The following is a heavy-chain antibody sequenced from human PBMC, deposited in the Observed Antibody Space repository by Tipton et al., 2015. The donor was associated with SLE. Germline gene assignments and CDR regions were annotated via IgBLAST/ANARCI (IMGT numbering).Heavy chain of an antibody. Sequence: TLSLTCAVYGGPFSGDYWSWVRQSPGKGLEWIGDINYSGRTNYNPSLKGRVIISVDTSKKQFSLKLTSVTAADTAVYYCARLGYPGDYWGQGTPVTVS. CDR3: ARLGYPGDY. V-gene: IGHV4-34*01. CDR1: GGPFSGDY. J-gene: IGHJ4*02. D-gene: IGHD6-25*01. CDR2: INYSGRT.